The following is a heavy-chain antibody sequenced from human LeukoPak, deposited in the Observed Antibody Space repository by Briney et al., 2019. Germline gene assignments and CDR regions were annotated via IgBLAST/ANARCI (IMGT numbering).Heavy chain of an antibody. V-gene: IGHV4-4*07. J-gene: IGHJ5*02. CDR2: IYASGTT. CDR1: GGSVNNYY. CDR3: ARGLAAAYDYNWLDP. Sequence: SETLSLTFTVSGGSVNNYYWSSVRQPAGKGLERNERIYASGTTRYNPSLQSRVTMSVDMSKNQFSLKLTSVTAADTAVYFCARGLAAAYDYNWLDPWGQGILVTVSS. D-gene: IGHD5-12*01.